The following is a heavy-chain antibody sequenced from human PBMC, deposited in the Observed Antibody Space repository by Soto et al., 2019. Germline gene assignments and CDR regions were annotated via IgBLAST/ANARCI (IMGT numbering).Heavy chain of an antibody. V-gene: IGHV5-51*01. D-gene: IGHD3-3*01. J-gene: IGHJ4*02. CDR2: IYPGDSDT. CDR3: ARRSPEVRPIWTF. CDR1: GYSFVSQW. Sequence: VQLVQSGAEVKKPGESLKISCQGSGYSFVSQWIGWVRQRPGKGLEWMGGIYPGDSDTRYSPSFQGHVTISADESTSTTSLQWASLEASDTAMYYCARRSPEVRPIWTFWGQGTLVTVTS.